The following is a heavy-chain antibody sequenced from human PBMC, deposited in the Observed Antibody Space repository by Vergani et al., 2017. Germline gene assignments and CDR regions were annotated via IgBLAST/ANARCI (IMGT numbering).Heavy chain of an antibody. J-gene: IGHJ4*02. CDR1: GFTFTNYG. CDR2: TRYDGIVE. V-gene: IGHV3-30*02. Sequence: QVQLVESGGGVVQPGGSLRLSCAASGFTFTNYGMHWVRQAPGKGLEWVAFTRYDGIVEYYGDSVRGRFTISRDNSKNTLYLQMNRLRPEDTAVYYCANAGATYCRGASCYDCFEYWGQGTLVTVAS. D-gene: IGHD2-15*01. CDR3: ANAGATYCRGASCYDCFEY.